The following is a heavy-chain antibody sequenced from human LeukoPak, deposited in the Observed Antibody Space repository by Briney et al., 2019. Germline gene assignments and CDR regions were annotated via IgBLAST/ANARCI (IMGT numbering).Heavy chain of an antibody. D-gene: IGHD5-18*01. CDR2: ISSSSSYI. CDR1: GFTFSSYS. CDR3: ARDRGYSYGPFDY. Sequence: GGSLRLSCAASGFTFSSYSMNWVRQAPGKGLEWVSSISSSSSYIYYADSVKGRFTISRDNAKNSLYLQMNSLRAEDTAVYYCARDRGYSYGPFDYWGQGTLVTVSS. J-gene: IGHJ4*02. V-gene: IGHV3-21*01.